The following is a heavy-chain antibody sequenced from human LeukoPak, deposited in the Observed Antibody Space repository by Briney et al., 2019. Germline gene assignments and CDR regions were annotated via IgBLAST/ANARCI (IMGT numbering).Heavy chain of an antibody. CDR1: GFTFSSIG. V-gene: IGHV3-30*02. CDR2: IRYDGSNN. CDR3: AKGRATAVANWYFGL. D-gene: IGHD5-18*01. J-gene: IGHJ2*01. Sequence: GGSLRLSCAASGFTFSSIGMHWVRQAPGKGLEWLAFIRYDGSNNYYADSMKGRLTISRDNSKNTLYLEMNSLRPEDTAMYYCAKGRATAVANWYFGLWGRGTLVTVSS.